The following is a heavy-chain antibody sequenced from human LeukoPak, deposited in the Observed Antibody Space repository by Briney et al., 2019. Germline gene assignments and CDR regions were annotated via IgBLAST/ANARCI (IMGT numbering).Heavy chain of an antibody. CDR3: AKEVLYFGELLQAKYFDL. CDR2: ISSRGPYI. J-gene: IGHJ2*01. D-gene: IGHD3-10*01. Sequence: NPGGSLRLSCATSGFTFSNYTLDWVRQAPGKGLEWVSSISSRGPYIYYAGSMRGRFTISRDNARNSLYLHMSSLRAEDTAVYYCAKEVLYFGELLQAKYFDLWGRGTLVTVSS. CDR1: GFTFSNYT. V-gene: IGHV3-21*04.